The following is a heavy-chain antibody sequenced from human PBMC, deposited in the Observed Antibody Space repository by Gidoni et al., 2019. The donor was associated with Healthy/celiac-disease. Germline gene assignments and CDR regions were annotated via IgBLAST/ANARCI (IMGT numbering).Heavy chain of an antibody. D-gene: IGHD3-16*02. Sequence: EVQLLESGGGLVQPGGYLRLSCAASVLTFSSYAMSWVRQAPVKGLELVSAISGSGGSTYYADSVKGRFTISRDNSKNTLYLQMNSLRAEDTAVYYCAKDRWLSGEIRWGQGTLVTVSS. CDR1: VLTFSSYA. CDR3: AKDRWLSGEIR. V-gene: IGHV3-23*01. J-gene: IGHJ4*02. CDR2: ISGSGGST.